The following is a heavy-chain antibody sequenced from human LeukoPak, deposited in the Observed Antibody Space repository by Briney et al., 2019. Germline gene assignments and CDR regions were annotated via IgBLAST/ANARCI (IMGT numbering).Heavy chain of an antibody. Sequence: SETLSLTCAVSGYSISSGYYWGWIRQPPGRGLEWIGSIYHSGSTYYNPSLKGRVTISVDTSRNQFSLKLSSVTAADTAVYYCARQGVVVVPAARVQYFQHWGQGTLVTVSS. V-gene: IGHV4-38-2*01. CDR1: GYSISSGYY. CDR3: ARQGVVVVPAARVQYFQH. CDR2: IYHSGST. J-gene: IGHJ1*01. D-gene: IGHD2-2*01.